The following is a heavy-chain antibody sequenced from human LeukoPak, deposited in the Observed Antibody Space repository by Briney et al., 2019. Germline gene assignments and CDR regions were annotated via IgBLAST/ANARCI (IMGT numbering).Heavy chain of an antibody. V-gene: IGHV1-8*01. D-gene: IGHD6-13*01. J-gene: IGHJ3*02. CDR1: GYTFTSYD. CDR3: AREIAAAIDDAFDI. Sequence: GASVKVSCKASGYTFTSYDINWVRQATGQGLEWMGWMNPNSGNTGYAQKFQGRVTMTRNTSISTAYMELSSLRSEDTAVYYCAREIAAAIDDAFDIWGQGTMVTVSS. CDR2: MNPNSGNT.